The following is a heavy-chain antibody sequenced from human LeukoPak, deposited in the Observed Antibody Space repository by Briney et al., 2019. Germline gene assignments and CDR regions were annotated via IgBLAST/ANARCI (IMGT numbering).Heavy chain of an antibody. V-gene: IGHV3-11*01. J-gene: IGHJ4*02. D-gene: IGHD2-2*02. CDR1: GFTFSDYY. CDR3: ARDHCSSTSCYIGY. Sequence: GGSLGLSCAASGFTFSDYYMSWIRQAPGKGLEWVSYISSSGSTIYYADSVKGRFTISRDNAKNSLYLQMNSLRAEDTAVYYCARDHCSSTSCYIGYWGQGTLATVSS. CDR2: ISSSGSTI.